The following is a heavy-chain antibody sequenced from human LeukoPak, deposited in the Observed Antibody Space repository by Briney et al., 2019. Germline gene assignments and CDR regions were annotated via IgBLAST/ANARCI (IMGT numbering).Heavy chain of an antibody. CDR2: IYYSGST. CDR3: ARVRGGYCSGGSCYRYYFDY. V-gene: IGHV4-39*07. Sequence: SETLSLTCTVSGGSISSYYWSWIRQPPGKGLEWIGSIYYSGSTYYNPSLKSRVTISVDTSKNQFSLKLSSVTAADTAVYYCARVRGGYCSGGSCYRYYFDYWGQGTLVTVSS. CDR1: GGSISSYY. D-gene: IGHD2-15*01. J-gene: IGHJ4*02.